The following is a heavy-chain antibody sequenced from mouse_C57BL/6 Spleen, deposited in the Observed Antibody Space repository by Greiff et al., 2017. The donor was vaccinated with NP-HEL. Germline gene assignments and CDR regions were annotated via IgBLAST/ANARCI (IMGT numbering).Heavy chain of an antibody. J-gene: IGHJ4*01. CDR3: ARKGDSNHAMDY. V-gene: IGHV1-52*01. CDR2: IDPSDSET. Sequence: VQLQQPGAELVRPGSSVKLSCKASGYTFTSYWMHWVKQRPIQGLEWIGNIDPSDSETHYNQKFKDKATLTVDKSSSTAYMQLSSLTSEDSAVYYCARKGDSNHAMDYWGQGTSVTVSS. CDR1: GYTFTSYW. D-gene: IGHD2-5*01.